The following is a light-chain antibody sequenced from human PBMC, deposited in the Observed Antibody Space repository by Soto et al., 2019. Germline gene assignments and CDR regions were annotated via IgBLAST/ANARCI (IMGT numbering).Light chain of an antibody. Sequence: EVVITQSPATLSVSPGERATLSCRARQSISTSLAWYQKTAGQPPTLLIYGASTMATGIPARFSGSGSGTKFTLTITVMPSEDFTVCYCQQYSNWHPWRFGQGSKV. CDR3: QQYSNWHPWR. CDR1: QSISTS. J-gene: IGKJ1*01. V-gene: IGKV3-15*01. CDR2: GAS.